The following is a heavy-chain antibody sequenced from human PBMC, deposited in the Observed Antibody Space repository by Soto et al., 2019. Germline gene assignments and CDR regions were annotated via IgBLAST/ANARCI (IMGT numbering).Heavy chain of an antibody. V-gene: IGHV3-21*01. CDR2: ISSSSSYI. CDR1: GFTFSSYS. CDR3: ARDYDCSSTSCPNWFAP. D-gene: IGHD2-2*01. J-gene: IGHJ5*02. Sequence: PGGSLRLSCAASGFTFSSYSMNWVRQAPGKGLEWVSSISSSSSYIYYADSVKGRFTISRDNAKNSLYLQMNSLRAEDTAVYYCARDYDCSSTSCPNWFAPRGQGTLVTVSS.